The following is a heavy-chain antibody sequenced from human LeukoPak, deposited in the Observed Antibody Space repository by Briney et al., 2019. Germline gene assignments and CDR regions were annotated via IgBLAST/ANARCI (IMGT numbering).Heavy chain of an antibody. CDR3: AKLTTS. J-gene: IGHJ4*02. D-gene: IGHD4-11*01. CDR1: GFSLSGYW. V-gene: IGHV3-74*01. CDR2: NNGDGSTT. Sequence: GGSLRLSCVASGFSLSGYWMYWVRQAPGKGLMYISRNNGDGSTTNYADVVKGRFTMSRDNVKNTLYLQMNSLRVEDTAVYYCAKLTTSWGQGTLVTVSS.